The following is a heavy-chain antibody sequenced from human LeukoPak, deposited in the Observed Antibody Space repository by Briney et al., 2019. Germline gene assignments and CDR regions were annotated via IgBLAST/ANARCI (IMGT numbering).Heavy chain of an antibody. D-gene: IGHD3-3*01. CDR3: ASAGGYDFWSGYFHQYYYYMDV. CDR2: INPSGGST. J-gene: IGHJ6*03. V-gene: IGHV1-46*03. Sequence: ASVKVSCKASGYTLTSYYMHWVRQAPGQGLEWMGIINPSGGSTSYAQKFQGRVTMTRDTSTSTVYMELSSLRSEDTAVYYCASAGGYDFWSGYFHQYYYYMDVWGKGTTVTVSS. CDR1: GYTLTSYY.